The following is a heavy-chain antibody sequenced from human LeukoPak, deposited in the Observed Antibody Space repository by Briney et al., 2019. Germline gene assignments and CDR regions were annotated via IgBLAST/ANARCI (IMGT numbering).Heavy chain of an antibody. J-gene: IGHJ4*02. V-gene: IGHV3-13*01. Sequence: GGSLRLSCAASGFTFSSYDMHWVRQATGKGLEWVSAIGTAGDTYYPGSVKGRFTISGENAKNSLYLQMNSLRAGDTAVYYCARVGAVGDFDYWGQGTLVTVSS. CDR1: GFTFSSYD. CDR3: ARVGAVGDFDY. D-gene: IGHD1-26*01. CDR2: IGTAGDT.